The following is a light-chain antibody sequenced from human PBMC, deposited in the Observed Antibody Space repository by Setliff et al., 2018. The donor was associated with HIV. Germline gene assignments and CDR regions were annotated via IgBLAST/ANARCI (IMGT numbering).Light chain of an antibody. V-gene: IGLV1-40*01. J-gene: IGLJ1*01. CDR2: ANT. CDR1: SSNIGAGYD. CDR3: QSYDSSLSGYV. Sequence: QSALAQPPSVSGAPGQRVIISCTGSSSNIGAGYDVHWYQRLPGTAPKLLIYANTNRPSGVPDRFSGSKSDTSASLAITGLQAEDETDYYCQSYDSSLSGYVFGTGTKVTVL.